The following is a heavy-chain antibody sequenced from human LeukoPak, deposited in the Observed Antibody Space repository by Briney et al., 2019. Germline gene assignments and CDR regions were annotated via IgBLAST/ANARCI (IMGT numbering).Heavy chain of an antibody. CDR3: SGRYAFSSIY. CDR1: GFTFNSDW. V-gene: IGHV3-7*01. Sequence: PGGSLRLSCEASGFTFNSDWMNWVRQAPGKGLEWLANIRPDGSEAVYVDSVRGRFTISRDNAKNLVYLQMNNLRAEDTAVYYCSGRYAFSSIYWGQGVLVTVSS. D-gene: IGHD2-2*01. CDR2: IRPDGSEA. J-gene: IGHJ4*02.